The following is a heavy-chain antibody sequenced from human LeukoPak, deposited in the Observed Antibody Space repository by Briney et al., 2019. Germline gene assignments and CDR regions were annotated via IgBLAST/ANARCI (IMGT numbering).Heavy chain of an antibody. Sequence: GGSLRLSCAASGFSFSSYAMSWVRQAPGKGLEWVSSISGSGNNTYYAESVKGRFTISRDNSKNTLFLQMNSLRAEDTAVFYCAKRSGYTTGWFFDFWGQGTLVTVSS. CDR1: GFSFSSYA. D-gene: IGHD6-19*01. J-gene: IGHJ4*02. CDR2: ISGSGNNT. CDR3: AKRSGYTTGWFFDF. V-gene: IGHV3-23*01.